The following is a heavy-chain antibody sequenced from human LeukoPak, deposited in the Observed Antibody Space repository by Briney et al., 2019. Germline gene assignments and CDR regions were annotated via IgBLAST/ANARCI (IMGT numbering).Heavy chain of an antibody. V-gene: IGHV4-39*07. CDR3: ARDSCSSTSCRRKFDN. J-gene: IGHJ4*02. Sequence: SETLSLTCTVSGGSITSSNYFWGWIRQSPGKGLEWIGSIYYSGSTYYNPSLKSRVTTSVETSKIQFSLKLSSVTAADSAVYYCARDSCSSTSCRRKFDNWGQGTLVTVSS. D-gene: IGHD2-2*01. CDR1: GGSITSSNYF. CDR2: IYYSGST.